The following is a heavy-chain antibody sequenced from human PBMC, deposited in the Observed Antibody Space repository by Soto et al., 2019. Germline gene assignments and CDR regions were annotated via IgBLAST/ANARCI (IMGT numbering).Heavy chain of an antibody. D-gene: IGHD5-12*01. CDR1: GASIGTNNW. CDR2: VYHSGTT. Sequence: PSETLSLTCAVSGASIGTNNWWSWVRQPPGKGLEWIGEVYHSGTTNCNPSLKSRVTISIDKSKNQFSLTLTSMTAADTALYYCAVPGRGDFDYWSQGTLVTVPS. V-gene: IGHV4-4*02. J-gene: IGHJ4*02. CDR3: AVPGRGDFDY.